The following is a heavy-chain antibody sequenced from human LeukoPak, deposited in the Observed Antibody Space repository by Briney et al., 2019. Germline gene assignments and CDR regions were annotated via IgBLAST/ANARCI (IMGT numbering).Heavy chain of an antibody. CDR3: ARGPVTRFEI. J-gene: IGHJ3*02. V-gene: IGHV3-53*01. CDR2: IYSGGTT. Sequence: GGSLRLSCAASGFSVSGNYMSWVRQAPGKGLEWVSVIYSGGTTHYADSVKGRFTISRDNSNNTLYLQMNSLRAEDTAVYYCARGPVTRFEIWGQGTMVTVSS. CDR1: GFSVSGNY. D-gene: IGHD4-17*01.